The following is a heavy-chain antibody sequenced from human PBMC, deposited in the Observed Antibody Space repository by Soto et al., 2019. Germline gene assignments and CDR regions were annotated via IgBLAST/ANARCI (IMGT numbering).Heavy chain of an antibody. Sequence: ASVKVSCKASGYTFTGYYMHWVRQAPGQGLEWMGWINPNSGGTNYAQKFQGWVTMTRDTSISTAYMELSRLRSDDTAVYYCARVGRGVRTDWYFDLWGRGSLVTVSS. D-gene: IGHD3-10*01. J-gene: IGHJ2*01. CDR3: ARVGRGVRTDWYFDL. V-gene: IGHV1-2*04. CDR1: GYTFTGYY. CDR2: INPNSGGT.